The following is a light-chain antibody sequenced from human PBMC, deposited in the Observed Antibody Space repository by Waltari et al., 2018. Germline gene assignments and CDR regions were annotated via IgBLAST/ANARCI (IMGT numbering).Light chain of an antibody. Sequence: DIQMTQSPSSVSASVGDTVTITCRASQDINNWLAWFQQKPGKTPKLMFAAASSWRSGVPSRFSGSGFGTDFTLTISNLQPEDFAIYYCQKADSFPPYTFGQGTKVEIQ. V-gene: IGKV1-12*01. CDR1: QDINNW. CDR2: AAS. CDR3: QKADSFPPYT. J-gene: IGKJ2*01.